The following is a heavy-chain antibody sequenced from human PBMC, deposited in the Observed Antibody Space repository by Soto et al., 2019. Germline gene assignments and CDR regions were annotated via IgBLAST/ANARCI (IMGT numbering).Heavy chain of an antibody. J-gene: IGHJ3*01. CDR1: GFTFGDYY. Sequence: GGSLRLSCAASGFTFGDYYMNWIRQAPGKGLEWVSYISSSGRTIYYADSAKGRFTISRDNAKNSLYMQMNSLRVEDTAVYYCARVVLDNWNHHEAFDVWGQGTLVTVSS. D-gene: IGHD1-20*01. CDR3: ARVVLDNWNHHEAFDV. CDR2: ISSSGRTI. V-gene: IGHV3-11*01.